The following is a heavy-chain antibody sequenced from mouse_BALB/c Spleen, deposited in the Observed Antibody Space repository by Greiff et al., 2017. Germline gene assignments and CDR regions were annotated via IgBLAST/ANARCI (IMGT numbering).Heavy chain of an antibody. CDR3: ARDRSYAMDY. Sequence: EVQLQQSGAELVKPGASVKLSCTASGFNIKDTYMHWVKQRPEQGLEWIGRIDPANGNTKYDPKFQGKATITADTSSNTAYLQLRSLTSEDTAVYYCARDRSYAMDYWGQGTSVTVSS. CDR2: IDPANGNT. D-gene: IGHD2-14*01. J-gene: IGHJ4*01. CDR1: GFNIKDTY. V-gene: IGHV14-3*02.